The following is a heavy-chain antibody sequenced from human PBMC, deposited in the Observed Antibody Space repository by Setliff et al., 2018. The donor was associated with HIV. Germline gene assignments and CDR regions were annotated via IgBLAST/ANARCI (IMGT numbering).Heavy chain of an antibody. Sequence: PGGSLRLSCTASGFTFGGSAMSWVRQAPGKGLEWVGFIRSKAYGGRSAYAASVKDRFIISRDDSKSIAYLQMHSLKTEDTAVCFCTRVGYSDALSYYYYYMDVWGKGTTVTVSS. CDR3: TRVGYSDALSYYYYYMDV. D-gene: IGHD5-18*01. V-gene: IGHV3-49*04. J-gene: IGHJ6*03. CDR1: GFTFGGSA. CDR2: IRSKAYGGRS.